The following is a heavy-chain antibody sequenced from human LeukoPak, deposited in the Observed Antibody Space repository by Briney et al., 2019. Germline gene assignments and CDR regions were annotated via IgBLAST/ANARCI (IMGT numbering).Heavy chain of an antibody. V-gene: IGHV5-51*01. CDR1: GYSFTSYW. Sequence: PGESLKISCKGSGYSFTSYWIGWVRQMPGKGLEWMGIIYPGDSDTRYSPSFQGQVTISADKSISTAYLQWSSLKASDTAMYYCARRYCSGGSCANWFDPWGQGTLVTVSS. J-gene: IGHJ5*02. CDR2: IYPGDSDT. D-gene: IGHD2-15*01. CDR3: ARRYCSGGSCANWFDP.